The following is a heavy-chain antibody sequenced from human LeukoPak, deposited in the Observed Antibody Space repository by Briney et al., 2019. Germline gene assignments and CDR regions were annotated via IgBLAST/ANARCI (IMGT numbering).Heavy chain of an antibody. CDR2: IYYSGST. Sequence: SETLSLTCTVSGGSISSYYWSWIRQPPGKGLEWTGYIYYSGSTKYNPSLKSRVTISVDQSKNQFSQNLSSVHAAETAVYNCARGRVVVAATATGYFDYWGQGTLVTVSS. V-gene: IGHV4-59*01. D-gene: IGHD2-15*01. J-gene: IGHJ4*02. CDR3: ARGRVVVAATATGYFDY. CDR1: GGSISSYY.